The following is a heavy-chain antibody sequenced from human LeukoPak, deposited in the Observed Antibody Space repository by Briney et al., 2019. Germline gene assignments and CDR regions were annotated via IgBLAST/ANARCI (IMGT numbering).Heavy chain of an antibody. J-gene: IGHJ5*02. CDR2: ISSSSSYI. CDR3: AREGYCSGGSCHPDNWFDP. Sequence: TGGSLRLSCAASGFTFSSYSMNWVRQAPGKGLEWVSSISSSSSYIYYADSVKGRFTISRDNAKNSLYLQMNSLRAEDTAVYYCAREGYCSGGSCHPDNWFDPWGQGTLVTVSS. D-gene: IGHD2-15*01. CDR1: GFTFSSYS. V-gene: IGHV3-21*01.